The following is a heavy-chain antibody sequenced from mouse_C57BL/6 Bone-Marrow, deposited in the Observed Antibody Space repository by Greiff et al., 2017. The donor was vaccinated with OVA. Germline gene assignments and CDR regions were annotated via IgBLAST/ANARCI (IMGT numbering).Heavy chain of an antibody. D-gene: IGHD1-1*01. Sequence: EVQLQQSGPELVKPGASVKIPCKASGYTFTDYNMDWVKQSHGKSLEWIGDINPNNGGTIYNQKFKGKATLTVDTSSSTAYMELRSLTSEDTAVYDGARAYGSSNGFDYWGQGTTLTVSS. J-gene: IGHJ2*01. CDR1: GYTFTDYN. CDR3: ARAYGSSNGFDY. CDR2: INPNNGGT. V-gene: IGHV1-18*01.